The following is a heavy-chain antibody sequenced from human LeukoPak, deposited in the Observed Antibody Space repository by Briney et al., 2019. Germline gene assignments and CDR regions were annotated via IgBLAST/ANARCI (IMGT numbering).Heavy chain of an antibody. CDR2: ISFDGTNK. Sequence: PGGSLRLSCAASGFTFSSYAMHWVRQPPGKGLEWLALISFDGTNKYYADSVKGRFTISRDNPKNTLYLQMNSLRAEDTAVYYCARDRDTAMVTRTYYFDYWGQGTLVTVSS. V-gene: IGHV3-30*04. CDR1: GFTFSSYA. D-gene: IGHD5-18*01. J-gene: IGHJ4*02. CDR3: ARDRDTAMVTRTYYFDY.